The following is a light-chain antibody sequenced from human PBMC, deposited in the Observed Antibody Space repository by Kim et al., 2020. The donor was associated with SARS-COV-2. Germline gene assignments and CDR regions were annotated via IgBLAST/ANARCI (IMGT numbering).Light chain of an antibody. Sequence: DIQMTQSPSSLSASVGDRVTITCQAGRDSSHYVNWYQQKPGKAPKILIFDASNLEARVPSRFSGSGSGTSFTFTISSLQPDDIATYYCQQYDNLPLTFGGGTKVDIK. J-gene: IGKJ4*01. V-gene: IGKV1-33*01. CDR3: QQYDNLPLT. CDR2: DAS. CDR1: RDSSHY.